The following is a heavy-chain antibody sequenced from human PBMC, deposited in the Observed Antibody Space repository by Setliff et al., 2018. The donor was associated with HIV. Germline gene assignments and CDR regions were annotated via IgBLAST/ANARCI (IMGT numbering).Heavy chain of an antibody. CDR1: GYDFSSYS. J-gene: IGHJ4*02. CDR3: ARGGLGFLDWCLPDS. D-gene: IGHD2-21*02. Sequence: GASVKVSCKASGYDFSSYSMMWVRLTPGQGLEWLGWISGLTGEVRLAKEFQGRVTLTTSAYTAYMELKSLRSEDRGVYYCARGGLGFLDWCLPDSWGQGTLVTVSS. CDR2: ISGLTGEV. V-gene: IGHV1-18*04.